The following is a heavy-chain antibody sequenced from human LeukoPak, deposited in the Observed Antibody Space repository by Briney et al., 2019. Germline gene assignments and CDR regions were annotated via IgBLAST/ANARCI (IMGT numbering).Heavy chain of an antibody. CDR3: ARDAVLSFDY. CDR2: IYYSGST. V-gene: IGHV4-59*12. D-gene: IGHD2-8*02. Sequence: KPSETLSLTCTVSDGSISSYYWSWIRQPPGKGLEWIGYIYYSGSTNYNPSLKSRVTISVDTSKNQFSLKLSSVTAADTAVYYCARDAVLSFDYWGQGTLVTVSS. J-gene: IGHJ4*02. CDR1: DGSISSYY.